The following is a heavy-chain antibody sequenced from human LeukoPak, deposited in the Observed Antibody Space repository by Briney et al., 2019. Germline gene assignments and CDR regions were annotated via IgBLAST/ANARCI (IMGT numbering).Heavy chain of an antibody. CDR2: IKQDGSEK. CDR1: GFTFSSYW. V-gene: IGHV3-7*01. Sequence: PGGSLRLSCAASGFTFSSYWMSWVRQAPGKGLEWVANIKQDGSEKYYVDSVKGRFTISRDNAKNSLYLQMNSLRAEDTAVYYCARDQDYDSSGYLVGGFDYWGQGTLVTVSS. CDR3: ARDQDYDSSGYLVGGFDY. D-gene: IGHD3-22*01. J-gene: IGHJ4*02.